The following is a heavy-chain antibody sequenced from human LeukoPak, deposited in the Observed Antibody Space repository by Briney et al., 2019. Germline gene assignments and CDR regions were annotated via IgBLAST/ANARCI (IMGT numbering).Heavy chain of an antibody. Sequence: PGGSLRLSCAASGFTFSSYGMHWVRQAPGKGLEWVAVIWYDGSNKYYADSAKGRFTISRDNSKNTLYLQMNSLRAEDTAVYYCARGYDDSSGRPRYFDYWGQGTLVTVSS. CDR3: ARGYDDSSGRPRYFDY. J-gene: IGHJ4*02. CDR1: GFTFSSYG. V-gene: IGHV3-33*01. D-gene: IGHD3-22*01. CDR2: IWYDGSNK.